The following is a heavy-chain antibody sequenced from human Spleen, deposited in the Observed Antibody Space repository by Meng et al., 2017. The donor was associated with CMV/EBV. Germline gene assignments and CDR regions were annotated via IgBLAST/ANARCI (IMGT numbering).Heavy chain of an antibody. CDR1: GFTFGSYG. Sequence: GGSLRLSCAASGFTFGSYGFNWVRRAPGKGLEWIAYISSGTNTIYYADSVKGRFAISRDNAKDSLYLQMNSLRVEDTTMYYCARFNPVVWGAFDIWGQGTMVTVSS. CDR2: ISSGTNTI. D-gene: IGHD3-16*01. V-gene: IGHV3-48*04. CDR3: ARFNPVVWGAFDI. J-gene: IGHJ3*02.